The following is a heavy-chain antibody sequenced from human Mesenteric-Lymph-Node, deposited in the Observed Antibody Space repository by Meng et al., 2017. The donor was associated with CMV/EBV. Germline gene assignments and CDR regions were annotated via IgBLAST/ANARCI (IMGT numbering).Heavy chain of an antibody. CDR3: AKDYLTLDAFAI. CDR2: VSGNGAST. CDR1: GFTFSDHY. Sequence: GGSLRLSCAASGFTFSDHYMDWVRQAPGKGLEWVSGVSGNGASTYYADSVKGRFTISRDSSKNTLYLQMNSLRAEDTAVYYCAKDYLTLDAFAIWGQGTMVTVSS. V-gene: IGHV3-23*01. J-gene: IGHJ3*02. D-gene: IGHD4-23*01.